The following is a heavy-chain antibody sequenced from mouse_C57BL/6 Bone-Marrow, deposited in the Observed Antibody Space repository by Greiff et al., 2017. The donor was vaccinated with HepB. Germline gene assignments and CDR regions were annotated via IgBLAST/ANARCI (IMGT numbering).Heavy chain of an antibody. CDR3: ARYEGYYGY. D-gene: IGHD2-3*01. J-gene: IGHJ2*01. Sequence: QVHVKQPGAELVMPGASVKLSCKASGYTFTSYWMHWVKQSPGQGLEWIGEIDPSDSYTNYNQKFKGKSTLTVDKSSSTAYMQLSSLTSEDSAVYYCARYEGYYGYWGQGTTLTVSS. V-gene: IGHV1-69*01. CDR1: GYTFTSYW. CDR2: IDPSDSYT.